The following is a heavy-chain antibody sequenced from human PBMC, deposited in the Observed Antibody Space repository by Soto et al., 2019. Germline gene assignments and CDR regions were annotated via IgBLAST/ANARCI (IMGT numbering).Heavy chain of an antibody. V-gene: IGHV3-48*03. J-gene: IGHJ6*02. Sequence: EVQLVESGGGLVQPGGSLRLSCAASGFTSSSYEMNWVRQAPGKGLEWVSYISSSGSTIYYADSVKGRFTISRDNAKNSLYLQMNSLRAEDTAVYYCARDQSGYYGSGSYSDYYYGMDVWGQGTTVAVSS. CDR3: ARDQSGYYGSGSYSDYYYGMDV. D-gene: IGHD3-10*01. CDR1: GFTSSSYE. CDR2: ISSSGSTI.